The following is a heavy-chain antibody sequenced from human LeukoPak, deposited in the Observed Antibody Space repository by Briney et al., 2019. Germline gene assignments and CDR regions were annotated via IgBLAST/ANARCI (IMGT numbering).Heavy chain of an antibody. CDR3: ARSAAVAGTYPPVDY. CDR1: GYTFTSYY. D-gene: IGHD6-19*01. CDR2: INPSGGST. V-gene: IGHV1-46*01. J-gene: IGHJ4*02. Sequence: ASVKVSCKASGYTFTSYYMHWVRQAPGQGLEWMGIINPSGGSTSYAQKFQGRVTMTRDTSTSTVYMELSSLRSEDTAVYYCARSAAVAGTYPPVDYWGQGTLVTVSS.